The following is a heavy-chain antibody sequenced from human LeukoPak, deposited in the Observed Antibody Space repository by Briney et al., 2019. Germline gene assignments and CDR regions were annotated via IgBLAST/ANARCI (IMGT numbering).Heavy chain of an antibody. D-gene: IGHD3-3*01. CDR2: ISGSGGST. V-gene: IGHV3-23*01. J-gene: IGHJ4*02. CDR3: AKDTIFGVVIAGYYFDY. Sequence: SGGSLRLSCAASGFTFSSYAMSWVRQAPGKGLEWVSAISGSGGSTYYADSVKGRFTISRDNSKNTLYLQMNSLRAEDTAVYYCAKDTIFGVVIAGYYFDYWGQGTLVTVSS. CDR1: GFTFSSYA.